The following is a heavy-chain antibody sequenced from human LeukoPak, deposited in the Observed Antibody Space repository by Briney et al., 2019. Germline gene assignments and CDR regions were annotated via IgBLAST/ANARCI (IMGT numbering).Heavy chain of an antibody. D-gene: IGHD5-18*01. CDR2: IRYDGSNK. CDR1: GFTFSSYG. Sequence: GGSLRLSCAASGFTFSSYGMHWVRQAPGKGLEWVAFIRYDGSNKYYADSVKGRFTISRDNSKNTLYLQMNSLRAEDTAVYYCAKESGYSYGPDFDYWGQGTLVTVSS. CDR3: AKESGYSYGPDFDY. V-gene: IGHV3-30*02. J-gene: IGHJ4*02.